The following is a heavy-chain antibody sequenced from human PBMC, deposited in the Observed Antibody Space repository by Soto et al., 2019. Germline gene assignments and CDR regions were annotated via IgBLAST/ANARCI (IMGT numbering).Heavy chain of an antibody. Sequence: GGSLRLSCEASGLTFRSFWMHWVRQVPGKGLVWVSRINGDGSRTDYADSVKGRFTTSRDNAKDILYLQMNSLRADDTAIYYCTRDGGLWGRGTLVTVSS. CDR2: INGDGSRT. J-gene: IGHJ4*02. CDR3: TRDGGL. V-gene: IGHV3-74*01. CDR1: GLTFRSFW. D-gene: IGHD3-3*01.